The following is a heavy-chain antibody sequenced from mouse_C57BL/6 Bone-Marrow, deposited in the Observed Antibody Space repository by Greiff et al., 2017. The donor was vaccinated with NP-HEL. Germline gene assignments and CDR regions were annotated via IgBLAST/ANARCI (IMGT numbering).Heavy chain of an antibody. V-gene: IGHV14-4*01. J-gene: IGHJ3*01. CDR1: GFNIKDDY. Sequence: VQLQQSGAELVRPGASVKLSCTASGFNIKDDYMHWVKQRPEQGLEWIGWIDPENGDTEYASKFQSKATITADTSSNTAYLQLSSLTSEDTAVYYCTRAKANAYWGQGTMVTVSA. CDR3: TRAKANAY. CDR2: IDPENGDT. D-gene: IGHD3-2*02.